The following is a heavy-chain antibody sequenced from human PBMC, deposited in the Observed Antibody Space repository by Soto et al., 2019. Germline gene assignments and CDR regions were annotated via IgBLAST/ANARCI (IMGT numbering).Heavy chain of an antibody. Sequence: QVQLVQSGGEVKKPGASLKVSYKASGYTFTTYGISWVRQAPGQGLEWMGWISAYNGNTSYAQKLQGRVTMTTDTSTSTAYMELRSLRSDDTAVYYCARVFFRLFAFDIWGQGTMVTVSS. V-gene: IGHV1-18*01. CDR1: GYTFTTYG. D-gene: IGHD3-22*01. CDR3: ARVFFRLFAFDI. J-gene: IGHJ3*02. CDR2: ISAYNGNT.